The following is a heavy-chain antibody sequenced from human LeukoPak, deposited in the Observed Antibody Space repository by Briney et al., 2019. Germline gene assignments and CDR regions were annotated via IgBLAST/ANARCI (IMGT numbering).Heavy chain of an antibody. CDR1: GYTLTELS. J-gene: IGHJ4*02. Sequence: ASVKVSCKVSGYTLTELSMHWVRQAPGKGLEWMGGFDPEDGETIYAQKFQGRVTMTEDTSTDTAYMELSSLRSEDTAVYYCARSYDSSGYYYVYYFDYWGQGTLVTVSS. D-gene: IGHD3-22*01. CDR3: ARSYDSSGYYYVYYFDY. CDR2: FDPEDGET. V-gene: IGHV1-24*01.